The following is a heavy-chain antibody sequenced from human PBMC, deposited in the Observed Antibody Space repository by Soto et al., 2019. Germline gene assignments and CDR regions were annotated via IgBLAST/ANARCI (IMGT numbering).Heavy chain of an antibody. Sequence: PSETLSLTCTVSGGSISSGDYYWSWIRQPPGKGLEWIGYIYYSGSTYYNPSLKSRVTISVDTSKNQFSLKLSSVTAADTAVYYCARGPDLDDILTGYFHPPDYWGQGTLVTVSS. CDR3: ARGPDLDDILTGYFHPPDY. V-gene: IGHV4-30-4*01. CDR2: IYYSGST. CDR1: GGSISSGDYY. J-gene: IGHJ4*02. D-gene: IGHD3-9*01.